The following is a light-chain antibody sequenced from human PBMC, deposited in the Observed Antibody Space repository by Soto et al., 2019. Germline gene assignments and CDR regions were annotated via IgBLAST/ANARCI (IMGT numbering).Light chain of an antibody. CDR1: QSVSNN. J-gene: IGKJ5*01. V-gene: IGKV3-15*01. CDR2: GAS. Sequence: EIVMTQSPATLSVSPGERAPLSCRASQSVSNNLAWYQQKPGQAPRLLMYGASTRATGISARFSGSGSGTEFTLTITSLQPEDFAVYYCQQYNYLITFGQGTRLEIK. CDR3: QQYNYLIT.